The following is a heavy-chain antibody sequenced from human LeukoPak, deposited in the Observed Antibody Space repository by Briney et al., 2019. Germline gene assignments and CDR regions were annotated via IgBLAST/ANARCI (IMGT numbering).Heavy chain of an antibody. CDR1: GFTFSDYY. CDR2: MSTSGSTM. Sequence: GGSLRLSCAASGFTFSDYYMSWIRQAPGKGLEWVSYMSTSGSTMYYVDSVKGRFTISRDNAKNSLYLQMNSLRAEDTAVYYCTSHTGTGDAFRPFHIWGQGTMVTVSS. J-gene: IGHJ3*02. D-gene: IGHD2-21*02. CDR3: TSHTGTGDAFRPFHI. V-gene: IGHV3-11*04.